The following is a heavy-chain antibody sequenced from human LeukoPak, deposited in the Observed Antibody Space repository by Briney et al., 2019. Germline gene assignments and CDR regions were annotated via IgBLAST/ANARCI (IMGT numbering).Heavy chain of an antibody. J-gene: IGHJ4*02. CDR3: VKDRGQGYYFDY. CDR2: ISGDGGST. CDR1: GFSFSTFA. Sequence: PGGSLRLSCSASGFSFSTFAMHWVCQAPGKGLEYVSTISGDGGSTYYADSVKGRFTISRDNSRNTLFLQMSSLRDEDTAVYYCVKDRGQGYYFDYWGQGTLVTVSS. V-gene: IGHV3-64D*06. D-gene: IGHD3-10*01.